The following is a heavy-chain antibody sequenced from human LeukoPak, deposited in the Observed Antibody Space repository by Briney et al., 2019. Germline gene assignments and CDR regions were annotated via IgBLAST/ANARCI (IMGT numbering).Heavy chain of an antibody. CDR2: IYPRDSDI. CDR1: GYSFTTYW. Sequence: GESLKISCKGSGYSFTTYWIAWVRQMPGKGLEWMGIIYPRDSDIRYSPSFQGQVTISADKSISAAYLQWSSLKASDTAIYYCARSGGSGYGYTFIDYWGQGTLVTVSS. D-gene: IGHD5-18*01. V-gene: IGHV5-51*01. J-gene: IGHJ4*02. CDR3: ARSGGSGYGYTFIDY.